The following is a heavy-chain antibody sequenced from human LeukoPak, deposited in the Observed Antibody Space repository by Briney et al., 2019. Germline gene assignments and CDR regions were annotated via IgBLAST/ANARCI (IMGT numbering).Heavy chain of an antibody. CDR3: ARYIVATGFYP. CDR1: GYTFTSYG. CDR2: ISAYNGNT. Sequence: GASVKLSCKASGYTFTSYGINWVRQAPGQGLEWMGWISAYNGNTNYAQKLQGRVTMTTDTSTRTAYMEPRSLRSDDTAVYYCARYIVATGFYPWGQGTLVTVSS. J-gene: IGHJ5*02. V-gene: IGHV1-18*04. D-gene: IGHD5-12*01.